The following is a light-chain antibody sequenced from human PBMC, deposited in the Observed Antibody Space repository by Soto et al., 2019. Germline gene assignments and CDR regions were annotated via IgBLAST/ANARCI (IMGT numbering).Light chain of an antibody. CDR2: EGS. CDR1: SSDVGSYNL. CDR3: CSYAGSSSFRV. Sequence: QSALTQPASVSGSPGQSITISCTGTSSDVGSYNLVSWYQQHPGKPPKHMIYEGSKRPSGVSNRFSGSKSGNTASLTISGLQAEDEADYYCCSYAGSSSFRVFGGGTKLTVL. V-gene: IGLV2-23*03. J-gene: IGLJ2*01.